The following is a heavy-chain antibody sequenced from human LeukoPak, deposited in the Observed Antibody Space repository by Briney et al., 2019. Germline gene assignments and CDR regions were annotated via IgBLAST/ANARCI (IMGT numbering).Heavy chain of an antibody. V-gene: IGHV1-69*13. Sequence: SVKVSCKASGGTFSSYAISWVRQAPGQGLERMGGIIPIFGTANYAQKFQGSVTITADESTSTAYMELSSLRSEDTAVYYCARVNLGYCSSTSCPWGDYWGQGTLVTVSS. CDR1: GGTFSSYA. D-gene: IGHD2-2*01. J-gene: IGHJ4*02. CDR3: ARVNLGYCSSTSCPWGDY. CDR2: IIPIFGTA.